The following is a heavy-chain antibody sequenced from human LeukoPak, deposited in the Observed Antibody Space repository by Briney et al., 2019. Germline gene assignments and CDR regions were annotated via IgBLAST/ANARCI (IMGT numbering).Heavy chain of an antibody. J-gene: IGHJ4*02. Sequence: VASVKVSCKASGYTFTSYYMHWVRQAPGQGLEWMGIINPSGGSTSYAQKFQGRVTMTRDTSTSTVYMELSSLRSEDTAVYYCARDGTPTHSSGWRTAIHPGGYWGQGTLVTVSS. D-gene: IGHD6-19*01. CDR2: INPSGGST. CDR1: GYTFTSYY. CDR3: ARDGTPTHSSGWRTAIHPGGY. V-gene: IGHV1-46*01.